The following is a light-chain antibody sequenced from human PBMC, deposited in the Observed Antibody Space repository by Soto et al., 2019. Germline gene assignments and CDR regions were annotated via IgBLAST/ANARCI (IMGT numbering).Light chain of an antibody. CDR2: GAS. Sequence: EIGWTQAQGTLSLSPGETASLSCRAIQRVTSSYLVWYQQIPGQASRYLIYGASSRATGIPDRFSGSRSGTDFTLNSSRLEPKDFVLYYCQQYSSLPRTFDQGTKVEI. V-gene: IGKV3-20*01. CDR1: QRVTSSY. J-gene: IGKJ1*01. CDR3: QQYSSLPRT.